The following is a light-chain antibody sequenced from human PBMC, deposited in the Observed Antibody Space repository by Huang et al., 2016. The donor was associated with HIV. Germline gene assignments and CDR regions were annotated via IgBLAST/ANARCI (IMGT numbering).Light chain of an antibody. CDR3: QHYDSLPYT. J-gene: IGKJ2*01. CDR1: QDITKF. CDR2: DAS. Sequence: DIQMTQYPSSLAASVGARVTITCQASQDITKFLNWYQQKPGQPPKLLMYDASTLETGVPSRFSGSGSGTHFSFTISSLQPEDFAIYYCQHYDSLPYTFGQGTKLEIK. V-gene: IGKV1-33*01.